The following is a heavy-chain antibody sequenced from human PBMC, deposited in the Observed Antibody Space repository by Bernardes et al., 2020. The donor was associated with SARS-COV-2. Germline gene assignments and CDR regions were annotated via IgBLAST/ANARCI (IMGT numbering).Heavy chain of an antibody. V-gene: IGHV3-64*04. D-gene: IGHD3-3*01. CDR2: ISSDGDNK. CDR1: GFTFSSYS. J-gene: IGHJ6*02. Sequence: GGSLRLSCSASGFTFSSYSMHWVRQAPGKGLEYVSGISSDGDNKQYADSVEDRFTISRDNSKNTLYLQMNSLRAEDTAVYYCARDEYDFWSGYHPVYYYYGMDVWGQGTTVTVSS. CDR3: ARDEYDFWSGYHPVYYYYGMDV.